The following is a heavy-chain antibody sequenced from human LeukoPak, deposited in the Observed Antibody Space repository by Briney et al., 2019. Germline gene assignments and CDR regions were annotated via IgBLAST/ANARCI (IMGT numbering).Heavy chain of an antibody. CDR1: GFTFSSYA. D-gene: IGHD2-2*01. V-gene: IGHV3-23*01. CDR3: AKRPGGAYCSSTSCYGYFDY. Sequence: GSLRLSCAASGFTFSSYAMSWVRQAPGKGLEWVSAISGSGGSTYYADSVKGRFTISRDNSKNTLYLQMNSLRAEDTAVYYCAKRPGGAYCSSTSCYGYFDYWGQGTLVTVSS. J-gene: IGHJ4*02. CDR2: ISGSGGST.